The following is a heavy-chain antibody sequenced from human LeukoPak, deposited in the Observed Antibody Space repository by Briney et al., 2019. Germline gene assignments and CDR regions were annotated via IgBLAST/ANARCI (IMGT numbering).Heavy chain of an antibody. Sequence: GESLKISCKGSGYNFTSYWISWVRQMPGKGLEWMGRIDPSDSYTNYSPSFQGHVTISADKSISTAYLQWSSLKASDTAMYHCARRCSSSSCPFEYWGQGTLVTVSS. CDR1: GYNFTSYW. J-gene: IGHJ4*02. D-gene: IGHD2-2*01. CDR3: ARRCSSSSCPFEY. V-gene: IGHV5-10-1*01. CDR2: IDPSDSYT.